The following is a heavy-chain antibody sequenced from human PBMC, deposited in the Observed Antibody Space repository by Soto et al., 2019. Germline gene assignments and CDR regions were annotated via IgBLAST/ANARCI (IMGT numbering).Heavy chain of an antibody. Sequence: SVKVSCKASGFTFSTSSVQWVRQARGQRLEWIGWIVIGSGNTNYAQRFQERVTFTRDMSTSTAYMELSSLRSEDTAMYYCAAVPGDFDCWGQGTLVTVSS. J-gene: IGHJ4*02. CDR3: AAVPGDFDC. D-gene: IGHD1-1*01. V-gene: IGHV1-58*01. CDR2: IVIGSGNT. CDR1: GFTFSTSS.